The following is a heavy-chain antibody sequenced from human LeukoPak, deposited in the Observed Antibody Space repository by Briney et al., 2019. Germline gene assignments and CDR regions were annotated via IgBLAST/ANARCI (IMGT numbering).Heavy chain of an antibody. D-gene: IGHD3-22*01. CDR2: ISSSGSSI. CDR3: ARVLGYYDSSTYYSPWAFDI. J-gene: IGHJ3*02. Sequence: GGSLRLSCAASGFTFSSYEMNWVRQAPGKGLEWVSYISSSGSSIYYADSVKGRFTISRDNDKNSLYLQMNSLRAEDTAVYYCARVLGYYDSSTYYSPWAFDIWGQGTMVTVSS. CDR1: GFTFSSYE. V-gene: IGHV3-48*03.